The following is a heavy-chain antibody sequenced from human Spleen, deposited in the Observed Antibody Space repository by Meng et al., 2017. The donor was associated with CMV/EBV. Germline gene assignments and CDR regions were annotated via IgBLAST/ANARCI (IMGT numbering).Heavy chain of an antibody. CDR3: ARDYDSSGYYSLYYYYGMDV. Sequence: ASVKVSCKASGYTFTSYGISWVRQAPGQGLEWMGWISAYNGNTNYAQKLQGRVTMTTDTSTSTAYMELRSLRSDDTAVYYCARDYDSSGYYSLYYYYGMDVWGQGTTVTVSS. CDR2: ISAYNGNT. D-gene: IGHD3-22*01. CDR1: GYTFTSYG. J-gene: IGHJ6*02. V-gene: IGHV1-18*01.